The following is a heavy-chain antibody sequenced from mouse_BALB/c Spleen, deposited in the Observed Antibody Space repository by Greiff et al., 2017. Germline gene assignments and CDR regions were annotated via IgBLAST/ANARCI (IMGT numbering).Heavy chain of an antibody. Sequence: VHVKQSGPELVKPGASVKIPCKASGYTFTDYNMDWVKQSHGKSLEWIGDINPNNGGTIYNQKFKGKATLTVDKSSSTAYMELRSLTSEDTAVYYCARAEEYEAWFAYWGQGTLVTVSA. D-gene: IGHD2-3*01. J-gene: IGHJ3*01. CDR3: ARAEEYEAWFAY. V-gene: IGHV1-18*01. CDR1: GYTFTDYN. CDR2: INPNNGGT.